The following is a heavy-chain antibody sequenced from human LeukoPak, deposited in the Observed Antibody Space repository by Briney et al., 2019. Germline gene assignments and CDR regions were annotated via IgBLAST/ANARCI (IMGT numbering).Heavy chain of an antibody. J-gene: IGHJ4*02. CDR1: GYTFTSYG. CDR2: ISAYNGNT. CDR3: ARGGYCSGDGCYGYFDY. Sequence: RASVKVSCKASGYTFTSYGISWVRQAPGQGPEWMGWISAYNGNTNYAQMFQARVTMTTDTTTSTANMELRGLRSDDTAVYYCARGGYCSGDGCYGYFDYWGQGTLVTVSS. D-gene: IGHD2-15*01. V-gene: IGHV1-18*01.